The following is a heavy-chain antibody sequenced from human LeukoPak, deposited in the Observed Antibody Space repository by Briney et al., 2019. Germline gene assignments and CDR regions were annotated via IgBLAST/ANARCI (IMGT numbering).Heavy chain of an antibody. CDR3: AAVKSGSGTGVWFDP. D-gene: IGHD3-10*01. V-gene: IGHV1-58*01. Sequence: ASVKVFCKASGFTFTSSAVQWVRQARGQRLEWIGWIVVGSGNTNYAQKFQERVTITRDMSTSTAYMELSSLRSEDTAVYYCAAVKSGSGTGVWFDPWGQGTLVTVSS. CDR1: GFTFTSSA. CDR2: IVVGSGNT. J-gene: IGHJ5*02.